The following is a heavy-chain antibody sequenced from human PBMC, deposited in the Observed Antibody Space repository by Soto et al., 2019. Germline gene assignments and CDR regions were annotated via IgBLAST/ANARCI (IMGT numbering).Heavy chain of an antibody. CDR2: ISYDGNNK. J-gene: IGHJ6*02. Sequence: GGSLRLSCAASGFTFSNYGMHWVRQAPGKGLEWVAVISYDGNNKYYADSVKGRFTISRDNSKNTLYLHMNSLRAEDTAVFYCAKERSNSYYSGMDVWGQGTTVTVSS. D-gene: IGHD4-4*01. CDR1: GFTFSNYG. CDR3: AKERSNSYYSGMDV. V-gene: IGHV3-30*18.